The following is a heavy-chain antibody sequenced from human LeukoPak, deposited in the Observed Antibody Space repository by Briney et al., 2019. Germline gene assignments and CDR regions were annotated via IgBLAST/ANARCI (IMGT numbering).Heavy chain of an antibody. CDR2: IYYSGST. V-gene: IGHV4-39*01. Sequence: SETLSLTCTVSGGSISSYYWGWIRQPPGKGLEWIGSIYYSGSTYYNPSLKSRVTISVDTSKNQFSLKLSSVTAADTAVYYCARHRSSSWYNFDYWGQGTLVTVSS. CDR3: ARHRSSSWYNFDY. CDR1: GGSISSYY. J-gene: IGHJ4*02. D-gene: IGHD6-13*01.